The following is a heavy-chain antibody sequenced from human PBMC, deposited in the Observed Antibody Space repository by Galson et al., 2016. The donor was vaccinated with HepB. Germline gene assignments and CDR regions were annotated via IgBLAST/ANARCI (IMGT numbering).Heavy chain of an antibody. J-gene: IGHJ4*02. CDR1: GFTLTELS. CDR2: LDPEEGKK. D-gene: IGHD2-21*01. V-gene: IGHV1-24*01. Sequence: SVKVSCKVSGFTLTELSIHWMRQAPGKGLEWMGGLDPEEGKKVYSQKFQGRVIMTEDTSTDTAYMELSSLRSEDTAVHYCVTDPVVVGGGYWGQGTLVIVSS. CDR3: VTDPVVVGGGY.